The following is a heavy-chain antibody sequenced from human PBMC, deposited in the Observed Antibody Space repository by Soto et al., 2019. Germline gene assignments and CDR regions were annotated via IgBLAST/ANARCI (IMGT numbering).Heavy chain of an antibody. J-gene: IGHJ5*02. CDR2: ISAYNGNT. D-gene: IGHD1-26*01. Sequence: ASVKVSSKDSGYTFTSYGISWARQAPGQGLEWMGWISAYNGNTNYAQKLQGRVTMTTDTSTSTAYMELRSLRSDDTAVYYCARGRPIGSYYLWFDPWGQGTLVTVSS. V-gene: IGHV1-18*01. CDR3: ARGRPIGSYYLWFDP. CDR1: GYTFTSYG.